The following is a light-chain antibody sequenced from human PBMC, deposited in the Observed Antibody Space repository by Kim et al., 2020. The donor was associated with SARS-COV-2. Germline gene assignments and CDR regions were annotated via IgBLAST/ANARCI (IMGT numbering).Light chain of an antibody. J-gene: IGKJ1*01. Sequence: ASVGDSVTITCRASQGVTTWLAWYQQKPGQAPKLLIYGASSLQNGVPPRFSGSGSGTEFALTISSLQPEDFATYFCQQYDAYPRTFGQGTQVDIK. CDR3: QQYDAYPRT. CDR2: GAS. CDR1: QGVTTW. V-gene: IGKV1-5*03.